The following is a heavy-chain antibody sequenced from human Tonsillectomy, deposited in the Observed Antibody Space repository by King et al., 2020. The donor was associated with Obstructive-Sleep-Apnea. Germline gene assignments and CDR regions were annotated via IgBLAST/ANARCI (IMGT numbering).Heavy chain of an antibody. Sequence: LPLQESGPGLVKSSETLSLTCAVSGGSFSSSSFYWGWIRQPPGTGLEWIGSIYYTGSTYYNPSLKSRVTISVDTSKNQFSLKLSSVTAADPAVYYCAAAIHDYGDYGAVYWGQGTLVTVSS. CDR1: GGSFSSSSFY. V-gene: IGHV4-39*07. CDR2: IYYTGST. CDR3: AAAIHDYGDYGAVY. J-gene: IGHJ4*02. D-gene: IGHD4-17*01.